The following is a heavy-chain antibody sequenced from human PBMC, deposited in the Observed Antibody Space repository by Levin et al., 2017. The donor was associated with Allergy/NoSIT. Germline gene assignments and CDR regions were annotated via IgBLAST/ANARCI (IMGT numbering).Heavy chain of an antibody. V-gene: IGHV3-30-3*01. Sequence: PGGSLRLSCAASGFTFSRFPMHWVRQAPGKGLEWVTIMSSDGSQKYYADSVKGRFTISRDNSKDTLYLQMNSLRAEDTAVYHCARSESASWHNFDFWGQGTLVTVSS. D-gene: IGHD2-2*01. CDR1: GFTFSRFP. J-gene: IGHJ4*02. CDR3: ARSESASWHNFDF. CDR2: MSSDGSQK.